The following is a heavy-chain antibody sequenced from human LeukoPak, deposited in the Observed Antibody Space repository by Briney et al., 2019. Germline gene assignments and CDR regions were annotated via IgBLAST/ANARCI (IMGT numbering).Heavy chain of an antibody. D-gene: IGHD6-19*01. Sequence: GGSLRLTFLCSLWIYIKCPLYSLGQASGKGLEWVSGISGSGGSTYYADSVKGRFTNSRDSSKNKLYLQINSLRTEDTAAFYCARGGLGSALDNWRQGTLVTVSS. CDR3: ARGGLGSALDN. CDR1: IYIKCPL. V-gene: IGHV3-23*01. J-gene: IGHJ4*02. CDR2: ISGSGGST.